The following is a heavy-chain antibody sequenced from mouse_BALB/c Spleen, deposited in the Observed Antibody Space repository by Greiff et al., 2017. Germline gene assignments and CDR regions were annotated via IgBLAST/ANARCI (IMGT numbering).Heavy chain of an antibody. V-gene: IGHV1S81*02. CDR3: AREGGSSLLAY. CDR2: INPSNGRT. J-gene: IGHJ3*01. CDR1: GYTFTSYW. Sequence: VQLQQPGAELVKPGASVKLSCKASGYTFTSYWMHWVKQRPGQGLEWIGEINPSNGRTNYNEKFKSKATLTVDKSSSKAYMQLSSLTSEDSAVYYCAREGGSSLLAYWGQGTLVTVSA. D-gene: IGHD1-1*01.